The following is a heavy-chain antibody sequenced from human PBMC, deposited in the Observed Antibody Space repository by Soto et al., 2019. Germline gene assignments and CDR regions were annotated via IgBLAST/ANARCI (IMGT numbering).Heavy chain of an antibody. Sequence: SVKVSCKASGGTFSSYAISWVRQAPGQGLEWMGGIIPIFGTANYAQKFQGRVTITADESTSTAYMELSSLRSEDTAVYYCAVGSANRRFIIDGWGQGTTVPVAA. V-gene: IGHV1-69*13. CDR3: AVGSANRRFIIDG. D-gene: IGHD6-25*01. J-gene: IGHJ6*01. CDR1: GGTFSSYA. CDR2: IIPIFGTA.